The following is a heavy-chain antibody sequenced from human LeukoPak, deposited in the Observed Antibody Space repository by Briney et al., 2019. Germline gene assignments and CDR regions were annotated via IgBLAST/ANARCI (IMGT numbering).Heavy chain of an antibody. D-gene: IGHD4-17*01. Sequence: PSETLSLTCTVSGGSISSYYWSWIRQPPGKGLEWIGHVYYTGSTNYNPSLKSRVTISVDTSKNQFSLKVNSVTAADTAVYYCARDGGTTVTSWFDPWGQGTLVTVSS. CDR2: VYYTGST. CDR3: ARDGGTTVTSWFDP. V-gene: IGHV4-59*01. J-gene: IGHJ5*02. CDR1: GGSISSYY.